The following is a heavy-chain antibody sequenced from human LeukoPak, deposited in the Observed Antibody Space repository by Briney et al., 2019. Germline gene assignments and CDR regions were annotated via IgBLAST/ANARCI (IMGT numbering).Heavy chain of an antibody. J-gene: IGHJ4*02. CDR1: GYSFTSYW. CDR2: ISAYNGNT. Sequence: GESLKISCKGSGYSFTSYWIGWVRQAPGQGLEWMGWISAYNGNTNYAQKLQGRVTMTTDTSTSTAYMELRSLRSDDTAVYYCARDAYGDYGGVDYWGQGTLVTVSS. D-gene: IGHD4-17*01. CDR3: ARDAYGDYGGVDY. V-gene: IGHV1-18*04.